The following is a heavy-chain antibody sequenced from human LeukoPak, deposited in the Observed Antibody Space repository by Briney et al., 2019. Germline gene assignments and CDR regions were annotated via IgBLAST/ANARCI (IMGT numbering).Heavy chain of an antibody. CDR2: INPSGGST. Sequence: ASVKVSCKASGYTFTSYYMHWVRQAPGQGLEWMGIINPSGGSTSYAKKFQGRVTMTRDTSTSTVYMELSSLRSEDTAVYYCARDRPPTYYYDSSGLGAFDIWGQGTMVTVSS. CDR1: GYTFTSYY. CDR3: ARDRPPTYYYDSSGLGAFDI. J-gene: IGHJ3*02. V-gene: IGHV1-46*01. D-gene: IGHD3-22*01.